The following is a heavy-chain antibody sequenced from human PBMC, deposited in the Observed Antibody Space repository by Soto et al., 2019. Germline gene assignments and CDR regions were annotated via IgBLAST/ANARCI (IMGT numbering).Heavy chain of an antibody. CDR3: ARSSLDEYSIICICAYYGMDG. J-gene: IGHJ6*02. CDR1: GFTFSAYY. D-gene: IGHD3-3*02. Sequence: QVQLVQSGAEVKKPGASVKVSCKASGFTFSAYYIYWVRQAPGQGLEWIGWINPNSGGTNNAQTFPGRVTMTRDTSPSTVYMELSALSLGDTAVYYCARSSLDEYSIICICAYYGMDGCGHGTTGTVS. V-gene: IGHV1-2*02. CDR2: INPNSGGT.